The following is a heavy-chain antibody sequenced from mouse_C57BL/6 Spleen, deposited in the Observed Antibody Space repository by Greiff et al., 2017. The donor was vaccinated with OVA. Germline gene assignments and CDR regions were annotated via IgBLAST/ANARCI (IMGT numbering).Heavy chain of an antibody. V-gene: IGHV2-9-1*01. CDR1: GFSLTSYA. J-gene: IGHJ1*03. D-gene: IGHD1-1*01. CDR3: ASNKYYDSSVWYFDV. CDR2: IWTGGGT. Sequence: QVQLQQSGPGLVAPSQSLSITCTVSGFSLTSYAISWVRQPPGKGLEWLGVIWTGGGTNYNSALKSRLSISKDNSKSQVFLKMNSLQTDDTARDYCASNKYYDSSVWYFDVWGTGTTVTVSS.